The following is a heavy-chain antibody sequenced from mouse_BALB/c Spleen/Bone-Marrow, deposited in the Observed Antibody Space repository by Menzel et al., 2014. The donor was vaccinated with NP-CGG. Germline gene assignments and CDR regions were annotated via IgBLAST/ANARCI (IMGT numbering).Heavy chain of an antibody. Sequence: QSGGGLVQPGGSMKLSCVASGFTFSNYWMNWVRQSPEKGLEWVAEIRLKSNNYATHYAESVKGRFTISRDDSKSSVYLQMNNLRAEGTGIYYCTRRDGYYVSWGQGTLVTVSA. CDR1: GFTFSNYW. V-gene: IGHV6-6*02. J-gene: IGHJ3*01. CDR2: IRLKSNNYAT. D-gene: IGHD2-3*01. CDR3: TRRDGYYVS.